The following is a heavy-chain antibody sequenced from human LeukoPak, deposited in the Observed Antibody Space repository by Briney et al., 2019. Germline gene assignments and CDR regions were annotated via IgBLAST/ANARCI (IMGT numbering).Heavy chain of an antibody. J-gene: IGHJ4*02. CDR1: GGSISSHY. D-gene: IGHD3-3*01. CDR3: ARGYDFWVDY. Sequence: SETLSLTCTVSGGSISSHYWSWIRQPPGKGLEWIGYIYYSGTTNNKPSIKTRVTISVDTSKNQFSLKLSSVTAVDTAVYYCARGYDFWVDYWGQGTLVTVSS. V-gene: IGHV4-59*11. CDR2: IYYSGTT.